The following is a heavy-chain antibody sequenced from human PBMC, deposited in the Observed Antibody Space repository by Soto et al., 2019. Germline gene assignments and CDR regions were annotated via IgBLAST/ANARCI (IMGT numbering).Heavy chain of an antibody. CDR2: IDPSDSQT. J-gene: IGHJ4*02. D-gene: IGHD2-15*01. V-gene: IGHV5-10-1*01. CDR3: ARQIHDADGGPNFQYSFDS. CDR1: GYSFAGYW. Sequence: PGESLKISCKGCGYSFAGYWITWVRQMPGKGLEWMGRIDPSDSQTYYSPSFRGHVTISAAKSITTVFLQWSSLRASDTAMYYCARQIHDADGGPNFQYSFDSWGQGTLVTVSS.